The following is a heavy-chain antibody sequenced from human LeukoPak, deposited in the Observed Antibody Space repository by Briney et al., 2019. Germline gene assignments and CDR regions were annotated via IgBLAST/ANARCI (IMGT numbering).Heavy chain of an antibody. J-gene: IGHJ4*02. CDR1: GYTLTELS. D-gene: IGHD6-19*01. CDR3: ATAPGRQWLVLPLDY. CDR2: FDPEDGET. Sequence: GASVKVSCKVSGYTLTELSMHWGRQAPGKGLEWMGGFDPEDGETIYAQKFQGRVTMTEDTSTDTAYMELSSLRSEDTAVYYCATAPGRQWLVLPLDYWGQGTLVTVSS. V-gene: IGHV1-24*01.